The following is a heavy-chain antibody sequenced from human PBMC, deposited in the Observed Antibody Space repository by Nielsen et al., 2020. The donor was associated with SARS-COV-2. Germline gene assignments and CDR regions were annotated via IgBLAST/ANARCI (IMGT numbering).Heavy chain of an antibody. CDR3: ARGGIAEAGTLGY. D-gene: IGHD6-19*01. CDR2: IYYSGSS. V-gene: IGHV4-59*01. J-gene: IGHJ4*02. Sequence: WIRQPPGKGLEWIGYIYYSGSSNSNPSLKSRVTISVDTSKNQFSLKLRSETAADTAVYYCARGGIAEAGTLGYWGQGTLVTVSS.